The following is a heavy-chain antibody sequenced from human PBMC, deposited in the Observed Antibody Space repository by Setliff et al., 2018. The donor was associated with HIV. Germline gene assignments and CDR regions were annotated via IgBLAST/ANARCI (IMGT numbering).Heavy chain of an antibody. J-gene: IGHJ6*02. D-gene: IGHD3-10*01. V-gene: IGHV1-24*01. CDR1: GYSLTELS. CDR2: FEPEYAET. CDR3: ATGFGAVTDYAMDV. Sequence: ASVKVSCKISGYSLTELSRHWVRQAPGKGLEWMGGFEPEYAETLYAQKFKGRVNMTVDTTTDTAYMELSGLRPDDTAVFYCATGFGAVTDYAMDVWGQGTTVTVSS.